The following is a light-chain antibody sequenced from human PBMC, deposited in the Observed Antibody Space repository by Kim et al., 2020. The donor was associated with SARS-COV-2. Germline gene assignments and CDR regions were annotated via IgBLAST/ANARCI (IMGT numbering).Light chain of an antibody. CDR2: DAS. J-gene: IGKJ4*01. V-gene: IGKV1-33*01. CDR1: QDISNY. Sequence: SVGDRVTITCQASQDISNYLNWYQQKPGKAPKLLIYDASNLETGVPSRFSGSGSGTDFTFTISSLQPEDIATYYCQQYANLPPLTFGGGTKVDIK. CDR3: QQYANLPPLT.